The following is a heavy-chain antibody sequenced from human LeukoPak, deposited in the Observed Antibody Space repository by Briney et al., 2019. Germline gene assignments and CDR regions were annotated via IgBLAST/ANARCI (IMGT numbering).Heavy chain of an antibody. D-gene: IGHD3-22*01. V-gene: IGHV4-28*01. J-gene: IGHJ4*02. CDR3: ARMRYYYSSAYYYAFDY. CDR2: IYYRGST. CDR1: GYSISSSNW. Sequence: SETLSLTCAVSGYSISSSNWWGWIRQPPGKGLEWIGYIYYRGSTYYNPSLKSRVTISVDTSKNQFSLKLSSVTAADTAVYYCARMRYYYSSAYYYAFDYWGQGTLVTVSS.